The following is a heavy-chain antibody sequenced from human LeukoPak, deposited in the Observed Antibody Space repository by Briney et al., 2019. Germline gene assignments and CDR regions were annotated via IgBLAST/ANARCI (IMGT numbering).Heavy chain of an antibody. D-gene: IGHD3-22*01. CDR3: ARETNYYDSSGYYFDY. V-gene: IGHV4-34*01. CDR1: GESFNGYY. Sequence: SETLSLTCAVFGESFNGYYWSWIRQPPGKGLEWIGDINSSGANNYNPSLLSRVTISVDTSKRQFSLKVNSVTAADTAVYYCARETNYYDSSGYYFDYWGQGTLVTVSS. CDR2: INSSGAN. J-gene: IGHJ4*02.